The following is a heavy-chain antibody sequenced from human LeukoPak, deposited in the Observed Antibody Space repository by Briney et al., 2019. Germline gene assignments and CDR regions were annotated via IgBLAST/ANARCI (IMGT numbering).Heavy chain of an antibody. CDR1: GASISSYY. CDR3: ARLSADSSSSRGYDY. CDR2: IYTSGST. Sequence: SETLSLTCTVSGASISSYYWTWIRQPAGKGLEWIGRIYTSGSTDYNPSLKSRVAMSVDTSKNQFSLKLSSVTAADTAVYYCARLSADSSSSRGYDYWGQGTLVTVSS. J-gene: IGHJ4*02. V-gene: IGHV4-4*07. D-gene: IGHD2-2*01.